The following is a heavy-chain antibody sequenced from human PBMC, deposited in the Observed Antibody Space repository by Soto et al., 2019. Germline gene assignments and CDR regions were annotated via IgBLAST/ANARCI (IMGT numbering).Heavy chain of an antibody. CDR2: VDQDGGET. J-gene: IGHJ4*02. D-gene: IGHD2-8*02. V-gene: IGHV3-7*03. CDR3: ARTILILYFAN. CDR1: GFTFSHYW. Sequence: GWSLSLSCGASGFTFSHYWMSWVRQAPGKGLEWVAFVDQDGGETHYADSVKGRFTVSRDNAKSLAFLEMESVRVEDTAIYFCARTILILYFANWGQGNQVTASS.